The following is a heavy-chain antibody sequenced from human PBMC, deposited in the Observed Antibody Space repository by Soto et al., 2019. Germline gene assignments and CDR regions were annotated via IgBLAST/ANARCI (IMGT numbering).Heavy chain of an antibody. CDR3: AKGVSGDY. CDR2: ISGSGGST. Sequence: EVQLLESGGGLVQPGGSLRLSFAASGLTFSSYAMSWVRQAPGKGLEWVSTISGSGGSTYYADSVKGRFSISRDNSKNTLYLQMNSLRAEDAAVYYCAKGVSGDYWGQGTLVTVSS. CDR1: GLTFSSYA. D-gene: IGHD3-10*01. V-gene: IGHV3-23*01. J-gene: IGHJ4*02.